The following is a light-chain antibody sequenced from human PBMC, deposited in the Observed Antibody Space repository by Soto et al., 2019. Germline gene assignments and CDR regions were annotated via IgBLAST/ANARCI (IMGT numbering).Light chain of an antibody. CDR3: SSFTTSSTFV. J-gene: IGLJ1*01. V-gene: IGLV2-14*03. CDR1: SSDVGAYDF. Sequence: QSALTQPASVSGSPGQSITISCTGTSSDVGAYDFVSWFKQLPGKAPKLIIYDVSIRPSGVSNRFSGSKSGNTASLTLSGLQAEDEADYYCSSFTTSSTFVFGPGTKVTVL. CDR2: DVS.